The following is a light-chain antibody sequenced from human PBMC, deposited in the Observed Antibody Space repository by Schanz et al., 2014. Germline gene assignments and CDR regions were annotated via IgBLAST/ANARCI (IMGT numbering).Light chain of an antibody. V-gene: IGLV1-44*01. CDR3: SSYTSSSTLVV. CDR2: SND. J-gene: IGLJ2*01. CDR1: RSNIGSNS. Sequence: QSVLTQPPSASGTPGQRISISCSGGRSNIGSNSVNWYQQLPGTAPKLLIYSNDRRPSGVPDRFSASKSGTSASLTISGLQAEDEADYYCSSYTSSSTLVVFGGGTKLTVL.